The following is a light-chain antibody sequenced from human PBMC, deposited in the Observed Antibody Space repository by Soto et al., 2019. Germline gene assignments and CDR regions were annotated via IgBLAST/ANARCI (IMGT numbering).Light chain of an antibody. CDR1: QRVASN. V-gene: IGKV3-15*01. Sequence: DIVRTKSPATLSVSPGERATLSCRASQRVASNLAWYQQRPGQAPRLLIYGASTRANGVPVSFSGSESGTEFTRTISSLQSEDFAVYYWHHYNNWPHTFGGGTKVEIK. CDR2: GAS. CDR3: HHYNNWPHT. J-gene: IGKJ4*01.